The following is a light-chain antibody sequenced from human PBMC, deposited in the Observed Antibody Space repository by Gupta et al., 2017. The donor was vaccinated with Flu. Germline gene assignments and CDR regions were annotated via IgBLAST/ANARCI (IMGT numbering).Light chain of an antibody. CDR2: DVN. Sequence: QSALTQPASVSGSPGQSITISCTGTSSDVGGYDYVSWYLQHPGKAPKLIIYDVNNRPSGVSDRFSGSKSGNTASLTIAGLQAEDEADYYCSSYTTSSTFVFGTGTKVTVL. CDR1: SSDVGGYDY. V-gene: IGLV2-14*01. CDR3: SSYTTSSTFV. J-gene: IGLJ1*01.